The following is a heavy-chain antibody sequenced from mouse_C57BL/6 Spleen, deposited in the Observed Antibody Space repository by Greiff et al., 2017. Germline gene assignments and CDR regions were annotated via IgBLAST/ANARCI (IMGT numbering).Heavy chain of an antibody. V-gene: IGHV1-53*01. D-gene: IGHD2-4*01. Sequence: QVQLQQPGTELVKPGASVKLSCKASGYTFTSYWMHWVKQRPGQGLEWIGNITPSNGGTNYNEKFKGKATLTVDKSSSTAYMQLSSLTAEDAAVYYCAKGDYDYDRVYWYFDVWGTGTTVTVSS. CDR3: AKGDYDYDRVYWYFDV. J-gene: IGHJ1*03. CDR2: ITPSNGGT. CDR1: GYTFTSYW.